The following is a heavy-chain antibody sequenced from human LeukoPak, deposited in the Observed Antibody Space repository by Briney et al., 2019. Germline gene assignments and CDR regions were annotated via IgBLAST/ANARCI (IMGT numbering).Heavy chain of an antibody. D-gene: IGHD1-26*01. J-gene: IGHJ5*02. CDR1: GGSFSGYY. CDR2: INHSGST. V-gene: IGHV4-34*01. CDR3: AKWGRSPGSYSSWFDP. Sequence: TSETLSLTCAVYGGSFSGYYWSWIRQPPGKGLEWIGEINHSGSTNYNPSLKSRVTISVDKSKNQFSLKLSSVTAADTAVYYCAKWGRSPGSYSSWFDPWGQGTLVTVSS.